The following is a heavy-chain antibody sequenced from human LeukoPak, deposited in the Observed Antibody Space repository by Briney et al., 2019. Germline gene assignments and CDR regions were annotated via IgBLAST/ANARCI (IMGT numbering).Heavy chain of an antibody. D-gene: IGHD3-22*01. Sequence: KPSETLSLTCTVSGGSISSSSYYWGWIRQPPGKGLEWIGSIYYSGSTYYKSSLKGRVTISVDTSKSQFSLKLTSVTAADTAVYYCARQPAYESDGYPRRCDYWGQGTLVTVSS. CDR1: GGSISSSSYY. V-gene: IGHV4-39*01. CDR2: IYYSGST. J-gene: IGHJ4*02. CDR3: ARQPAYESDGYPRRCDY.